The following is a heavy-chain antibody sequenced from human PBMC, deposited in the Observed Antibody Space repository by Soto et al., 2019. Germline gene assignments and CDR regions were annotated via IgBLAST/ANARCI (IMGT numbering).Heavy chain of an antibody. CDR3: ARGNNWNYNGWFDP. CDR1: GYTFTSYD. V-gene: IGHV1-8*01. J-gene: IGHJ5*02. CDR2: MNPNSGNT. D-gene: IGHD1-7*01. Sequence: QVQLVQSGAEVKKPGASVKVSCKASGYTFTSYDINWVRQATGQGLEWMGWMNPNSGNTGYAQKFQGRVTLTRNTSISTAYMELSSLRSEDKAVYYCARGNNWNYNGWFDPWGQGTLVTVSS.